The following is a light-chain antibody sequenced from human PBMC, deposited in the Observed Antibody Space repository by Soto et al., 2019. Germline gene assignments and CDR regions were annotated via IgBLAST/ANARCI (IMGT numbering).Light chain of an antibody. V-gene: IGKV1-5*01. J-gene: IGKJ1*01. CDR2: HAS. Sequence: DIQMTQSPSSLSASVGDRVTITCRASQNIRNWLAWYQQKPGTAPKVLIYHASNLQSGVPSRFSGSGSGTEFTLTITSLQPDDFATYYCQQYNSYPWTFGQGTKVDIK. CDR3: QQYNSYPWT. CDR1: QNIRNW.